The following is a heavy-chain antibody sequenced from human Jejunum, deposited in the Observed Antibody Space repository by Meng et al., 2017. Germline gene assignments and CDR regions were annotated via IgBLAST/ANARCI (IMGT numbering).Heavy chain of an antibody. CDR3: AKRSALGDHPPFDY. CDR1: GFTFRSYA. V-gene: IGHV3-23*01. CDR2: ITSGDGSP. Sequence: GESLKISWAASGFTFRSYAMSWVRQAPGKGLEWGSTITSGDGSPWYTNSVKGRFTISRDNSKNMLYLQLNSLRAEDTAVYYCAKRSALGDHPPFDYWGQGTLVTVSS. J-gene: IGHJ4*02. D-gene: IGHD2-21*02.